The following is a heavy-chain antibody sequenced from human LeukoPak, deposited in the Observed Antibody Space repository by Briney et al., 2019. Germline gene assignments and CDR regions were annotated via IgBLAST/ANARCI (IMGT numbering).Heavy chain of an antibody. Sequence: GGSLRLSCAASGFTFSSYAMHWVRQAPGKGLEWVAVISYDGSNKYYADSVKGRFTISRDNSKNTLYLQMNSLRAEDTAVYYCARGQSYGDYVPLDYWGQGTLVTVSS. V-gene: IGHV3-30-3*01. D-gene: IGHD4-17*01. CDR3: ARGQSYGDYVPLDY. CDR2: ISYDGSNK. CDR1: GFTFSSYA. J-gene: IGHJ4*02.